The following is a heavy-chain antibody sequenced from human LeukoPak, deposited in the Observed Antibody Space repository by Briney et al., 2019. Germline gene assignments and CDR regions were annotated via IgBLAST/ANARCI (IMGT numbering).Heavy chain of an antibody. D-gene: IGHD2-2*01. CDR1: GGSISSYY. Sequence: PSETLSLTCTVSGGSISSYYWSWIRQPPGKGLEWIGYIYYSGSTNYNPSLKSRVTISVDTSKNQFSLKLSSVTAADTAVYYCARNLWVVPAAHFDYWGQGTLVTVSS. V-gene: IGHV4-59*08. CDR3: ARNLWVVPAAHFDY. J-gene: IGHJ4*02. CDR2: IYYSGST.